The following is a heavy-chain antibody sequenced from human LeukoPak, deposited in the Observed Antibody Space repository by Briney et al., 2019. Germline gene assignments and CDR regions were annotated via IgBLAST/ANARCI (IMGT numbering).Heavy chain of an antibody. CDR1: GGSISSGSYY. CDR3: ARDVITPGIAAAGYYYYMDV. D-gene: IGHD6-13*01. CDR2: IYTSGST. J-gene: IGHJ6*03. V-gene: IGHV4-61*02. Sequence: SQTLSLTCTVSGGSISSGSYYWSWIRQPAGKGLEWIGRIYTSGSTNHNPSLKSRVTISVDTSKNQFSLKLSSVTAADTAVYYCARDVITPGIAAAGYYYYMDVWGKGTTVTVSS.